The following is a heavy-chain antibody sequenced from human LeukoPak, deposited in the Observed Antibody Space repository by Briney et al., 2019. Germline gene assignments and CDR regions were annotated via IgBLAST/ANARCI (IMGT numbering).Heavy chain of an antibody. Sequence: ASVKVSCKASGYTFTGYYMHWVRQAPGQGLEWMGWINPNSGGTNYAQKFQGRVTMTRDTSISTAYMELSRLRSDDTAVYYWARGGYYGSGSYYSITQYYYYYYYMDVWGKGTTVTISS. CDR1: GYTFTGYY. J-gene: IGHJ6*03. V-gene: IGHV1-2*02. D-gene: IGHD3-10*01. CDR2: INPNSGGT. CDR3: ARGGYYGSGSYYSITQYYYYYYYMDV.